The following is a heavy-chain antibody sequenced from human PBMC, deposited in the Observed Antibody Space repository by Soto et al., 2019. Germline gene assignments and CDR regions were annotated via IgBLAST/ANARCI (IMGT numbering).Heavy chain of an antibody. CDR3: ARNSNEYRKSFDN. Sequence: QLQLQESGPGLVKPSETLSLTCPVSGGSISGYYWSWIRQPPGKGLEWIASIHYTGSSNSNPSLQSRVTISVDTSKNQLSLNLNSVTAADTAVYYCARNSNEYRKSFDNWGQGTLVTVSS. CDR1: GGSISGYY. V-gene: IGHV4-59*08. CDR2: IHYTGSS. D-gene: IGHD3-22*01. J-gene: IGHJ4*02.